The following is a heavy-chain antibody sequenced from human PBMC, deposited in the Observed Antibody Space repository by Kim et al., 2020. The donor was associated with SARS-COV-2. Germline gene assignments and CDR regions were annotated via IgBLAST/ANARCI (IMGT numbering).Heavy chain of an antibody. D-gene: IGHD6-13*01. CDR3: AKATTAGYSSSWQDY. Sequence: DSVKGRFTISRDNAKNSLYLQRNSLRAEDTALYYCAKATTAGYSSSWQDYWGQGTLVTVSS. V-gene: IGHV3-9*01. J-gene: IGHJ4*02.